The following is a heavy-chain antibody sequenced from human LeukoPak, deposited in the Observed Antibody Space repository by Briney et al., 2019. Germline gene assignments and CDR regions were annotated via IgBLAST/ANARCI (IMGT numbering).Heavy chain of an antibody. J-gene: IGHJ4*02. D-gene: IGHD3-22*01. CDR1: GGSISSYY. CDR3: ARGTRYYDSSGYYYGV. CDR2: IYYSGST. V-gene: IGHV4-59*01. Sequence: SETLSLTCTVSGGSISSYYWSWIRQPPGKGLEWIGYIYYSGSTNYNPSLKSRVTISVDTSKNQFSLKLSSVTAVDTAVYYCARGTRYYDSSGYYYGVWGQGTLVTVSS.